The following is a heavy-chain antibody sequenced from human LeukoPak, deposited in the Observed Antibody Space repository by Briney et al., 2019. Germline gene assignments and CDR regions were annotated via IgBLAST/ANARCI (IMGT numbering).Heavy chain of an antibody. CDR1: GGSISSGGYY. CDR3: ARYYSDAFDV. Sequence: SETLSLTCTVSGGSISSGGYYWSWIRQHPGKGLEWIGYIYYSGSTYYNPSLKSRVTISVDTSKNQFSLKLSSVTAADTAVYYCARYYSDAFDVWGQGTVVTVSS. J-gene: IGHJ3*01. CDR2: IYYSGST. D-gene: IGHD3-10*01. V-gene: IGHV4-31*03.